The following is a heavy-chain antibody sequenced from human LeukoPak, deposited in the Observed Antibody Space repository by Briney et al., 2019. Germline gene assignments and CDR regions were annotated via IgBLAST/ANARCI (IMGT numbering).Heavy chain of an antibody. V-gene: IGHV1-18*01. D-gene: IGHD5-12*01. CDR2: ISAYNGNT. Sequence: ASVKVSCKASGYTFTSYGIRWVRQAPGHGLEWMGWISAYNGNTNYAQKLQGRVTMTTDTSTSTAYMELRSLRSDDTAVYYCARFRFRVATVDYWGQGTLVTVSS. CDR1: GYTFTSYG. J-gene: IGHJ4*02. CDR3: ARFRFRVATVDY.